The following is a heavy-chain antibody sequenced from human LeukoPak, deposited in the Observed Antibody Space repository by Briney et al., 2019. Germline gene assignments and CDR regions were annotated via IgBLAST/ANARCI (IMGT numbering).Heavy chain of an antibody. CDR2: IYYGGST. CDR1: GGSISSSSYY. CDR3: ARHSSGWYSFEY. V-gene: IGHV4-39*01. Sequence: PSETLSLTCTVSGGSISSSSYYWGWIRQPPGKGLEWIGSIYYGGSTYYNPSLKSRVSMSVDTSKDQLSLNLRSVIAADTAVYYCARHSSGWYSFEYWGQGTLVTVFS. J-gene: IGHJ4*02. D-gene: IGHD6-19*01.